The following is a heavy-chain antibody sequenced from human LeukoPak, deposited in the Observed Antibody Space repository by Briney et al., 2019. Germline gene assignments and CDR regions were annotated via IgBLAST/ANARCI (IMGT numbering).Heavy chain of an antibody. Sequence: GGSLRLSCAASGFTFSSYAMHWVRQAPGKGLEWVAVISYDGSNKYYADSVKGRFTISRDNSKSTLYLQMNSLRAEDTAVYYCAREVSNEYYFDYWGQGTLVTVSS. D-gene: IGHD1-1*01. CDR3: AREVSNEYYFDY. J-gene: IGHJ4*02. CDR1: GFTFSSYA. CDR2: ISYDGSNK. V-gene: IGHV3-30-3*01.